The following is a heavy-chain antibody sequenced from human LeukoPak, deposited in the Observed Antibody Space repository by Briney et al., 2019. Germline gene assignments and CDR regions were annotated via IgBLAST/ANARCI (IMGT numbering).Heavy chain of an antibody. J-gene: IGHJ4*02. D-gene: IGHD6-19*01. Sequence: LAGGSLRLSCAASGFTFSSYAMSWVRQAPGKGPEWVSAISGSGGSTYYADSVKGRFTISRDNSKNTLYLQMNSLRAEDTAIYYCAKKSHSSGNFNYFDYWGQGTLVTVSS. CDR1: GFTFSSYA. V-gene: IGHV3-23*01. CDR3: AKKSHSSGNFNYFDY. CDR2: ISGSGGST.